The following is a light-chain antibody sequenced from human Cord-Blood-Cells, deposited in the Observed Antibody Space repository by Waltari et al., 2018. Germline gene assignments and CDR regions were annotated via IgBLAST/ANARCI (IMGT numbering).Light chain of an antibody. CDR1: SSDVGSYNL. Sequence: QSALTQPASVSGSPGPSITIPCTGTSSDVGSYNLVSWYQQHPGKAPKLMIYEGSKRPSGVSNRFSGYKSGNTASLTIAGLQAEDEADYDCCSYAGSSTFVVFGGGTKLTVL. CDR3: CSYAGSSTFVV. CDR2: EGS. J-gene: IGLJ2*01. V-gene: IGLV2-23*03.